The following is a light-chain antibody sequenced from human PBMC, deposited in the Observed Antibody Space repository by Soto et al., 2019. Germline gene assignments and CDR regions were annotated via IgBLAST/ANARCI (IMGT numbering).Light chain of an antibody. J-gene: IGKJ4*01. CDR3: QQTHSFPLT. CDR2: SAS. V-gene: IGKV1-12*01. Sequence: DIQMTQSPSSVSASVGDRVTITCRASQDISSWLAWYQQIPGKAPKLLINSASSLQSGVSSTFSGSRSGTDFTLTISSLQPEDFATYYCQQTHSFPLTFGGWTKVEIK. CDR1: QDISSW.